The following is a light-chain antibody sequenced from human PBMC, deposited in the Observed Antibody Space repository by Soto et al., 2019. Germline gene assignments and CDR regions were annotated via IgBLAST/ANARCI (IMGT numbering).Light chain of an antibody. Sequence: IVLTQSPGTLSLSPGERVTLSCRASQSVTTRLAWYQHKPGQAPRLLMSGASSRASGVPVRFSGSGSGTDFTLTISRLEPEDFALYYCQQYGESPITFGLGTRLEIK. CDR3: QQYGESPIT. V-gene: IGKV3-20*01. CDR2: GAS. J-gene: IGKJ5*01. CDR1: QSVTTR.